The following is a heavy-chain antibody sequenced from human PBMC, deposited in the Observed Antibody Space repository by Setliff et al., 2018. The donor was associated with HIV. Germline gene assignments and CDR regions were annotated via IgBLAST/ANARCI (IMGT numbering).Heavy chain of an antibody. CDR1: GGSISSADYY. D-gene: IGHD5-18*01. J-gene: IGHJ6*03. Sequence: SETLSLTCTVSGGSISSADYYWSWIRQPPGKGLEWIGRAYTGGSTNYNPSLKSRVSMSVDTSKNQFSLRLSSVTAADTAVYYCARDQKGYSYGYYYYCMDVWGKGTTVTVSS. CDR2: AYTGGST. V-gene: IGHV4-61*02. CDR3: ARDQKGYSYGYYYYCMDV.